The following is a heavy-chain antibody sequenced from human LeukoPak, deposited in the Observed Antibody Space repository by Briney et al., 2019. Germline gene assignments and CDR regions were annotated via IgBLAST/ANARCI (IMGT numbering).Heavy chain of an antibody. CDR1: GGSISSSSYY. Sequence: SETLSLTCTVSGGSISSSSYYWGWIRQPPGKGLEWIGSIYYSGSTYYNPSLKSRVTISIDTSKNQFSLRLSSVTAADTAVYYCARDHSTYGSSPTDYWGQGTLLTVSS. CDR2: IYYSGST. CDR3: ARDHSTYGSSPTDY. J-gene: IGHJ4*02. V-gene: IGHV4-39*07. D-gene: IGHD3-10*01.